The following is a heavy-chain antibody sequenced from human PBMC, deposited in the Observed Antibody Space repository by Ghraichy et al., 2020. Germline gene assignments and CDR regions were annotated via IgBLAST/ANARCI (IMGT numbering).Heavy chain of an antibody. J-gene: IGHJ4*02. Sequence: GESLNISCAASGFTFSSYSMNWVRQAPGKGLEWVSYISSSSSTIYYADSVKGRFTISRDNAKNSLYLQMNSLRDEDTAVYYCARDGRSSGWYGSHYWGQGTLVTVSS. CDR3: ARDGRSSGWYGSHY. CDR1: GFTFSSYS. CDR2: ISSSSSTI. V-gene: IGHV3-48*02. D-gene: IGHD6-19*01.